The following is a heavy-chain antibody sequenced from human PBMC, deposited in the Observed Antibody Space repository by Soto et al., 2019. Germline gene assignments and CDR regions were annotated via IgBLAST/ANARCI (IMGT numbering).Heavy chain of an antibody. J-gene: IGHJ5*02. CDR3: ARVPTPTRGDSDKNSWFDP. Sequence: GASVKVSCKTYGYTFTTYGINWVRQAPGQGLEWMGWVSPYNGNTKYAQSLQGRVTMTTDTSTSTAYMELRSLRSDDTAVYYCARVPTPTRGDSDKNSWFDPWGQGTLVTVSS. CDR2: VSPYNGNT. V-gene: IGHV1-18*04. CDR1: GYTFTTYG. D-gene: IGHD3-9*01.